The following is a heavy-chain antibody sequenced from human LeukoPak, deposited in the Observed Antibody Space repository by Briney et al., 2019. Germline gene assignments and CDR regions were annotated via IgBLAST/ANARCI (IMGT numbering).Heavy chain of an antibody. D-gene: IGHD6-6*01. CDR1: GYSFGIYG. CDR2: ISAYNGNT. V-gene: IGHV1-18*01. Sequence: ASGKVSCKASGYSFGIYGITWVRQAPGQGLEFMGWISAYNGNTNYAQKLQGRVTMTTDTSTNTAYMEVRSQRSDDAGVYVCARCRSSSSWRPYYDYWGQRTRVTVAS. J-gene: IGHJ4*02. CDR3: ARCRSSSSWRPYYDY.